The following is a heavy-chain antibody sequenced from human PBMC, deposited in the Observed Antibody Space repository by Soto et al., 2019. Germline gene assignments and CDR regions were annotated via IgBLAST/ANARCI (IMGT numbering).Heavy chain of an antibody. V-gene: IGHV1-69*13. Sequence: SVKVSCKASLGTFSSYAIRWVRQAPGQGLEWMGGIIPIFGTANYAQKFQGRVTITADESTSTAYMELSSLRSEDTAVYYCARPGVRGVIRTFSTHHPQYAIDVSGQAIIVTLSS. D-gene: IGHD3-10*01. CDR2: IIPIFGTA. CDR3: ARPGVRGVIRTFSTHHPQYAIDV. J-gene: IGHJ6*02. CDR1: LGTFSSYA.